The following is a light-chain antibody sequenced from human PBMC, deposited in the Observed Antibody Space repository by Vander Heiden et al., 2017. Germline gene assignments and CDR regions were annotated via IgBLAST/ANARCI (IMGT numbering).Light chain of an antibody. J-gene: IGKJ2*01. CDR3: QQDGSSPHT. Sequence: VLTPSPAILALAPDNGVTLSCRASQSGASSHLVWYQQKPGQAPRLLIHGATSMATGIPYRFSGSGSGTDFTLTISRLEPEDFAMYFCQQDGSSPHTFGQGTKVEIK. CDR1: QSGASSH. V-gene: IGKV3-20*01. CDR2: GAT.